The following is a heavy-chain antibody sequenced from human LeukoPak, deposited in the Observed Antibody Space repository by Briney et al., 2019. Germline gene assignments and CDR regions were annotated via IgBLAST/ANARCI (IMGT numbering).Heavy chain of an antibody. CDR2: IYYSGST. CDR3: ARDGNGSEAFDI. V-gene: IGHV4-59*01. Sequence: PSETLSLTCTVSGGSISSYYWSWIRQPPGKGLEWIGYIYYSGSTNYNPSLKSRVTISVDTSKNQFSLKLSSVTAADTAVYYCARDGNGSEAFDIWGQGTMVTVSS. D-gene: IGHD1-1*01. CDR1: GGSISSYY. J-gene: IGHJ3*02.